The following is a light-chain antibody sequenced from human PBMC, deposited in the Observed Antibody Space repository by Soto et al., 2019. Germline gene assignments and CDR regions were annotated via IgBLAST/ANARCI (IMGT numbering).Light chain of an antibody. CDR1: SSNIGAGYD. CDR2: GNS. J-gene: IGLJ2*01. Sequence: QSVLTQPPSVSGAPGQRVTISCTGSSSNIGAGYDVHWYQQVPGTAPKLLIYGNSNRPSGVPDRFSGSKSGTSASLAITGLHAEDEADYYCQSNDSSLSGMVFGGGTKVTVL. CDR3: QSNDSSLSGMV. V-gene: IGLV1-40*01.